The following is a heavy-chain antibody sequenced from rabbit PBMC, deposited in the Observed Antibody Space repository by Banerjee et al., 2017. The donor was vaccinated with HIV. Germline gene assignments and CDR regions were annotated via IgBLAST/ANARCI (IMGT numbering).Heavy chain of an antibody. CDR3: ARSGDAGYDYAMDL. V-gene: IGHV1S40*01. D-gene: IGHD6-1*01. CDR2: IYAGSSDIT. J-gene: IGHJ4*01. CDR1: GFSFSSSYY. Sequence: QSLEDSGGDLVKPGASLTLTCTASGFSFSSSYYMCWFRQAPGKGLEWIGCIYAGSSDITYYASWAKGRLTISKTSSTTVTLQMTSLTAADTATYFCARSGDAGYDYAMDLWGPGTLVTVS.